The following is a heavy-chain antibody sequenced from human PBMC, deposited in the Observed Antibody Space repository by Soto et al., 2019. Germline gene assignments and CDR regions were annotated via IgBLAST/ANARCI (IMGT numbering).Heavy chain of an antibody. V-gene: IGHV4-39*01. J-gene: IGHJ4*02. CDR1: GGSISSSSYY. CDR3: ARHALVEVTTGEHQLDY. CDR2: IYYSGST. Sequence: SQTLSLTCTVSGGSISSSSYYWGWIRQPPGKGLEWIGSIYYSGSTYYNPSLKSRVTISVDTSKNQFSLKLSSVTAADTAVYYCARHALVEVTTGEHQLDYWGQGTLVTVSS. D-gene: IGHD4-17*01.